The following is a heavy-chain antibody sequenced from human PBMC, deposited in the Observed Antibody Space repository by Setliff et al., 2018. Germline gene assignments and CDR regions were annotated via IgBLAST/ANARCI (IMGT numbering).Heavy chain of an antibody. CDR1: GGSISSRSYY. V-gene: IGHV4-39*07. CDR3: ARVSSYGSGSYYYYYYGMDV. CDR2: IYYSGST. Sequence: SETLSLTCTVSGGSISSRSYYWGWNRQPPGKGLEWIGSIYYSGSTYYKPSLKSRVTISVDTSKNQFSLKLSSVTAADTAAYYCARVSSYGSGSYYYYYYGMDVWGQGTTVTVS. D-gene: IGHD3-10*01. J-gene: IGHJ6*02.